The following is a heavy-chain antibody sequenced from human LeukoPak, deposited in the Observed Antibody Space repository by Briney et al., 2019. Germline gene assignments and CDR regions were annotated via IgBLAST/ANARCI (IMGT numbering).Heavy chain of an antibody. CDR1: GFTFSSYA. CDR2: ISGSGGST. V-gene: IGHV3-23*01. CDR3: AKGVVPAAIENYYFDY. D-gene: IGHD2-2*02. Sequence: GGSLRLSCAASGFTFSSYAMSWVRQAPGRGLEWVSAISGSGGSTYYADSVKGRFTISGDNSKNTLYLQMNSLRAEDTAVYYCAKGVVPAAIENYYFDYWGQGTLVTVSS. J-gene: IGHJ4*02.